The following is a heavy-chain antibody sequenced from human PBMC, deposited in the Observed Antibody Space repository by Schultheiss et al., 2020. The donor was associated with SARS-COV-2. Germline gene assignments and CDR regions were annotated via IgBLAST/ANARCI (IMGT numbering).Heavy chain of an antibody. CDR2: IYHSGST. CDR3: AKGGDIVVAGNAFDI. J-gene: IGHJ3*02. D-gene: IGHD2-15*01. V-gene: IGHV4-39*07. Sequence: SETLSLTCTVSGGSISSSSYYWGWIRQPPGKGLEWIGSIYHSGSTYYNPSLKSRVTISVDTSKNQFSLKLSSVTAADTAVYYCAKGGDIVVAGNAFDIWGQGTMVTVSS. CDR1: GGSISSSSYY.